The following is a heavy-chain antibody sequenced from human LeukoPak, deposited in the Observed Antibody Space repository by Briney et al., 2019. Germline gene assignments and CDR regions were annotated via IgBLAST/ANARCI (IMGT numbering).Heavy chain of an antibody. CDR1: GFTFSTNW. CDR2: IKPDGSET. J-gene: IGHJ5*01. Sequence: PGGSLRLSRAASGFTFSTNWMSWFRQAPGKGPEWVAHIKPDGSETYYVDSVKGRFTISRDNAKNSLYLQMYSLRAEDTAVYYCATAVSVAGDSWGQGTLVTVSS. D-gene: IGHD6-19*01. V-gene: IGHV3-7*01. CDR3: ATAVSVAGDS.